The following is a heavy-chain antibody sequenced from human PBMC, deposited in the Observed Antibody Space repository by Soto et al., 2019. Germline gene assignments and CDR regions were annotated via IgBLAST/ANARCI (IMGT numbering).Heavy chain of an antibody. Sequence: EVQLVESGGGLVQPGRSLRLSCAASGFTFDDYAMHWVRQAPGKGLEWVSGISWNSGSIGYADSVKGRFTISRDNANTSLYLQINSMRAEEPALYYCAKAGFWSGYYSLVDYWGQGTLVTVSS. V-gene: IGHV3-9*01. D-gene: IGHD3-3*01. J-gene: IGHJ4*02. CDR1: GFTFDDYA. CDR2: ISWNSGSI. CDR3: AKAGFWSGYYSLVDY.